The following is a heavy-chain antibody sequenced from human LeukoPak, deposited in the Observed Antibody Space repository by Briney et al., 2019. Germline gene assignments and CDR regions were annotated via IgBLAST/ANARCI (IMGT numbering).Heavy chain of an antibody. Sequence: GASVKVSCKASGYTFTGYYMHWVRQAPGQGLEWMGWINPNSGGTNYAQKFQGRVTMTRDTSISTAYMELSRLRSDDTAVYYCARSTDTAMAAYFDYRGQGTLVTVSS. D-gene: IGHD5-18*01. J-gene: IGHJ4*02. CDR2: INPNSGGT. CDR3: ARSTDTAMAAYFDY. CDR1: GYTFTGYY. V-gene: IGHV1-2*02.